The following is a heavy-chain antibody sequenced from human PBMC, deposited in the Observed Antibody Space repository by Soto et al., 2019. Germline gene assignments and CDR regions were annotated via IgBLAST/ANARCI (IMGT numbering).Heavy chain of an antibody. CDR2: ISGSGGST. CDR3: AKDYMITFGGVIGDYWYFDL. D-gene: IGHD3-16*02. Sequence: EVQLLESGGGLVQPGGSLRLSCAASGFTFSSYAMSWVRQAPGKGLEWVSAISGSGGSTYYADSVKGRFTISRDNSKNTLYLQMNSLRAEDTAVYYCAKDYMITFGGVIGDYWYFDLWGRGTLVTVSS. J-gene: IGHJ2*01. CDR1: GFTFSSYA. V-gene: IGHV3-23*01.